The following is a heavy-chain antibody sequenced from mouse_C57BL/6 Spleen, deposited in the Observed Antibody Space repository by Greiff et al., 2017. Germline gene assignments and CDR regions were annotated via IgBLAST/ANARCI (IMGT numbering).Heavy chain of an antibody. V-gene: IGHV3-6*01. Sequence: EVKLVESGPGLVKPSQSLSLPCSVTGYSITSGYYWNWIRQLPGNKLEWLGYISYDGSNNYNPPLKNRISITRDTSENQFFLKLNSVTTEDTATYYGAGARYDCYFAYWGQGTLVTVSA. D-gene: IGHD2-3*01. J-gene: IGHJ3*01. CDR3: AGARYDCYFAY. CDR2: ISYDGSN. CDR1: GYSITSGYY.